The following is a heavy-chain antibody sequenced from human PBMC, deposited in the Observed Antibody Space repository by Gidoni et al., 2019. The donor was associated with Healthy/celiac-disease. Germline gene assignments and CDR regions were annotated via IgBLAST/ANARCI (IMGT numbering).Heavy chain of an antibody. CDR1: GFTFSRYA. V-gene: IGHV3-23*01. D-gene: IGHD6-6*01. Sequence: EVKLLESGGGLVQPGGSLRLSCAASGFTFSRYAMSWVRQAPGKGLEWVSAISGSGGSTYDAYAVKGRFTISRDNSKNTLYLQRNSLRAEDTAVYYCAKPSSSSGGGWGQGTLVTVSS. CDR3: AKPSSSSGGG. J-gene: IGHJ4*02. CDR2: ISGSGGST.